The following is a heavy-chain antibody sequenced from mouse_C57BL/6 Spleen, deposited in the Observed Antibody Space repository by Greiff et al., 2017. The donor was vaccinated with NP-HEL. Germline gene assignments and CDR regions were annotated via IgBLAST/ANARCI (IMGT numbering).Heavy chain of an antibody. CDR2: IYPGSGST. V-gene: IGHV1-55*01. CDR1: GYTFTSYW. D-gene: IGHD1-1*01. Sequence: QLQLQQSGAELVKPGASVKMSCKASGYTFTSYWITWVKQRPGQGLEWIGDIYPGSGSTNYNEKFKSKATLTVDTSSSTAYMQLSSLTSEDSAVYYCAPYYYGRGWYFDVWGTGTTVTVSS. CDR3: APYYYGRGWYFDV. J-gene: IGHJ1*03.